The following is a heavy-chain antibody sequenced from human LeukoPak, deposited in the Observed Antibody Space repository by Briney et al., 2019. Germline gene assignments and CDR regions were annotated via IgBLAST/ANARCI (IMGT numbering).Heavy chain of an antibody. CDR3: VRVLRDYLEAFDI. CDR1: GFTFSSYW. D-gene: IGHD4-11*01. J-gene: IGHJ3*02. CDR2: IKQDGSEK. Sequence: GGSLRLSCAASGFTFSSYWMSWVRQAPGKGLEWVANIKQDGSEKYYVDSVKGRFTISRDNAKSSLYLQMNSLRAEDTAVYYCVRVLRDYLEAFDIWGQGTMVTVSS. V-gene: IGHV3-7*01.